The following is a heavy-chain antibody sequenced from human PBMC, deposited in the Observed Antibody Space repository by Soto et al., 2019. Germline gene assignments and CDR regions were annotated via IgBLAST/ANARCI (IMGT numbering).Heavy chain of an antibody. CDR3: ARGYCSSTSCYANYYYYYMDV. D-gene: IGHD2-2*01. Sequence: SGTLSLTCTVSGGSISSYYWSWIRQPPGKGLEWIGYIYYSGSTNYNPSLKSRVTISVDTSKNQFSLKLSSVTAADTAVYYCARGYCSSTSCYANYYYYYMDVWGKGTTVTVSS. CDR2: IYYSGST. V-gene: IGHV4-59*01. J-gene: IGHJ6*03. CDR1: GGSISSYY.